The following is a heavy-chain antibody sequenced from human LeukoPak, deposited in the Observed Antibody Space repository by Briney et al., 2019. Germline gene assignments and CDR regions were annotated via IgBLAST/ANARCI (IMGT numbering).Heavy chain of an antibody. CDR2: ISSSTRRI. J-gene: IGHJ5*02. CDR3: ARAGPPAFDP. V-gene: IGHV3-48*02. Sequence: GGSLRLSCAASGFNFSSYSLNWVRQAPGKGLEWVSYISSSTRRIYYADSVKGRFTISRDSAKNSLYLQMDSLRDEDTAMYYCARAGPPAFDPWGQGTLVTVSS. CDR1: GFNFSSYS.